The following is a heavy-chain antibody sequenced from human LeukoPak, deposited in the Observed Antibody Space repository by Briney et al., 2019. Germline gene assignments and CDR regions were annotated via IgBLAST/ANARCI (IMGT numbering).Heavy chain of an antibody. D-gene: IGHD6-13*01. Sequence: ASVKVSCKASGYTCTSYYMRWVRQAPGQALEWMGIINPSGGSTRYAQKFQGRVTMTRDTSTSTVYMELSSLRSEDTTVYYCARDKVWYSSTWYLDYWGQGTLVTVSS. J-gene: IGHJ4*02. CDR3: ARDKVWYSSTWYLDY. CDR1: GYTCTSYY. CDR2: INPSGGST. V-gene: IGHV1-46*01.